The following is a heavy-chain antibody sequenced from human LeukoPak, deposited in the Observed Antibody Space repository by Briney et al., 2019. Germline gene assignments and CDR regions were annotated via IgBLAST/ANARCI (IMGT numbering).Heavy chain of an antibody. CDR2: INHSGST. CDR3: ARVLVFVQYYYRDV. D-gene: IGHD3-3*01. J-gene: IGHJ6*03. CDR1: GGSFSGYY. V-gene: IGHV4-34*01. Sequence: SETLSLTCAVYGGSFSGYYWSWIRQPPGKGLEWIGEINHSGSTNYNPSLKSRVTISVDTSKNQFSLKLSSVTAADTAVYYCARVLVFVQYYYRDVWGKGTRVTVPS.